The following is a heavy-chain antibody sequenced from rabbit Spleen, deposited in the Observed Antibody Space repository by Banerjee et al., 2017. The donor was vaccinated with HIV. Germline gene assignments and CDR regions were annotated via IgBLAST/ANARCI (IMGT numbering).Heavy chain of an antibody. V-gene: IGHV1S45*01. CDR2: INAVTGKA. CDR1: GFSFSNKAV. J-gene: IGHJ4*01. D-gene: IGHD1-1*01. CDR3: ARDLVAVIGWNFNF. Sequence: QEQLVESGGGLVRPEGSLKLSCTASGFSFSNKAVMCWVRQAPGKGLQWIACINAVTGKAVYATWAKGRFTFSKTSSTTVTLQMTSLTAADMATYFCARDLVAVIGWNFNFWGPGTLVTVS.